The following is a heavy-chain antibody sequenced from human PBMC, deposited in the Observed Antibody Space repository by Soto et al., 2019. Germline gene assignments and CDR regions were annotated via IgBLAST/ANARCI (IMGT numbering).Heavy chain of an antibody. Sequence: QVQLQQWGAGLLKPSETLSLTCAVYGGSFSGHYWSWIRQPPGKGLEWIGEINPGGTTSYNPSLKSRVTISVDTSKNQFSLKLTSVTAADTAVYYWARGVPGYSSSWYGFWGQGTLVTVSS. J-gene: IGHJ4*02. D-gene: IGHD6-13*01. CDR2: INPGGTT. CDR1: GGSFSGHY. CDR3: ARGVPGYSSSWYGF. V-gene: IGHV4-34*01.